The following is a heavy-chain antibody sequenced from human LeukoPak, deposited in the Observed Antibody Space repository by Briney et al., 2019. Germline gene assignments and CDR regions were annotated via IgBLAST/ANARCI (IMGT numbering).Heavy chain of an antibody. J-gene: IGHJ3*02. D-gene: IGHD1-26*01. CDR1: GFTFSNYG. Sequence: HPGGSLRLSCAASGFTFSNYGMHWVRQAPGKGLEWVAVIWSDGNNRYYADSVKGRFIFSRDNSKNTLYLQMNSLRAEDTAVYYCAKDGGWELSSNDAFDIWGQGTVVTVSS. V-gene: IGHV3-33*06. CDR3: AKDGGWELSSNDAFDI. CDR2: IWSDGNNR.